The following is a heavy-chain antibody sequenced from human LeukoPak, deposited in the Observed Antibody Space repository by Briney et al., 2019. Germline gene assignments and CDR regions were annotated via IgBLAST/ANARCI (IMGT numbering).Heavy chain of an antibody. CDR3: ARDWGSSWSGNY. V-gene: IGHV4-38-2*02. Sequence: PSETLSLTCTVSGYSISSGYYWGWIRQPPGKELEWIGSIYHSGNTYHNPSLKSRVTISVDTSKNQFSPKLSSVTAADTAVYYCARDWGSSWSGNYWGQGTLVTVSS. CDR1: GYSISSGYY. D-gene: IGHD6-13*01. CDR2: IYHSGNT. J-gene: IGHJ4*02.